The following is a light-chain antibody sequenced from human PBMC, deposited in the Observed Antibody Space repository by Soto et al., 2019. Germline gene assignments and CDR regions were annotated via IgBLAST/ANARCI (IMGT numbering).Light chain of an antibody. CDR1: QTLSNNF. J-gene: IGKJ3*01. CDR3: HQYGTSPFS. Sequence: ENVLTQSPGTLSLSPGESATLSCRASQTLSNNFLVWYQHKPGQAPRLLIYGASIRATGIPDRFSGSGSGTHFTLSISTLLPQDFSLYYCHQYGTSPFSFGPGNRVHFK. V-gene: IGKV3-20*01. CDR2: GAS.